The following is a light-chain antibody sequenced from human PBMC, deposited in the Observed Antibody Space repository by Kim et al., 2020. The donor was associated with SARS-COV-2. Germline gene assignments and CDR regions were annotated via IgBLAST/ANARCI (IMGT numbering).Light chain of an antibody. CDR3: QVWDGRAVV. Sequence: GGDNIEKRNVHWYQQRLGQAPILVIYRDSKRPSGIPERVSGSNSGNTATLTISRVQAGDEADYYCQVWDGRAVVFGGGTKLAVL. CDR1: NIEKRN. V-gene: IGLV3-9*01. J-gene: IGLJ2*01. CDR2: RDS.